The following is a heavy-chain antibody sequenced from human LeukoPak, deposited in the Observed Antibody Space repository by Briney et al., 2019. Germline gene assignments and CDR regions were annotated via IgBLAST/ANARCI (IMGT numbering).Heavy chain of an antibody. D-gene: IGHD3-3*01. V-gene: IGHV6-1*01. Sequence: PSQTLSLTCALSTHSPSTNGASWDRIRQSPSRGLEWLGRTYYRSQQWHSDYAPSVKGRITLNPDTSKNQFSLQLRSVTPEDTAVYFCGRATDVGVVSTWGEGTLVTVSS. CDR1: THSPSTNGAS. CDR3: GRATDVGVVST. J-gene: IGHJ5*02. CDR2: TYYRSQQWHS.